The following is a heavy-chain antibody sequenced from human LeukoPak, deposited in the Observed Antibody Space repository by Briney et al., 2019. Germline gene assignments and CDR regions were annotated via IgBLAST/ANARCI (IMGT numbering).Heavy chain of an antibody. CDR2: ISTSGTTR. V-gene: IGHV3-48*03. J-gene: IGHJ4*02. D-gene: IGHD6-19*01. CDR3: AREIVSTVAGNFDY. CDR1: GFTFNSHE. Sequence: PVGSLRLSCAASGFTFNSHEMNWVRQAPGKGLEWVSYISTSGTTRTYADSVKGRFTISRDNAKNSLYLEMNSLRAEDTAVYYCAREIVSTVAGNFDYWGQGTLVTVSS.